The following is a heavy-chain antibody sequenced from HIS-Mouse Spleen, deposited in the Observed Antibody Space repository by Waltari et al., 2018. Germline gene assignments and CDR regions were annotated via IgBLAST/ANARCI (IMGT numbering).Heavy chain of an antibody. Sequence: QVQLVESGGGVVQPGRSLRLSCAASGFTFSSYGMHWVRQAPGKGVGWVAVISYDVSNKYYADSVKGRFTISRDNSKNTLYLQMNSLRAEDTAVYYCEGVYGSGSYYFDYWGQGTLVTVSP. CDR2: ISYDVSNK. V-gene: IGHV3-30*03. CDR1: GFTFSSYG. J-gene: IGHJ4*02. D-gene: IGHD3-10*01. CDR3: EGVYGSGSYYFDY.